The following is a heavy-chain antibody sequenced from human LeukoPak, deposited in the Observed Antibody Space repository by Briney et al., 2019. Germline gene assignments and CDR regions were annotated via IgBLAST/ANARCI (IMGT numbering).Heavy chain of an antibody. D-gene: IGHD5-18*01. Sequence: ASVKVSCKASGYTFTGYYMHWVRQAPGQGLEWMGWINPNSGGTNYAQKFQGRVTMTRDTSISTAYMELSRLRSDDTAVYYCARAKRGARRYSYFYFDYWGQGTLVTVSS. CDR1: GYTFTGYY. V-gene: IGHV1-2*02. J-gene: IGHJ4*02. CDR2: INPNSGGT. CDR3: ARAKRGARRYSYFYFDY.